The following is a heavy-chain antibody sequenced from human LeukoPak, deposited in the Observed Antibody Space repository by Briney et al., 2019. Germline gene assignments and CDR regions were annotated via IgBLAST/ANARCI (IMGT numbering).Heavy chain of an antibody. CDR3: AKSTVAVMRPYYFDY. Sequence: GGSLRLSCAASGFTFSSYAMSCVRQAPGKGLEWVSGISGSGGSTYYADSVKGRFTISRDNSKNTLYLQMNSLRAEDTAVYYCAKSTVAVMRPYYFDYWGQGTLVTVSS. D-gene: IGHD6-19*01. V-gene: IGHV3-23*01. CDR1: GFTFSSYA. J-gene: IGHJ4*02. CDR2: ISGSGGST.